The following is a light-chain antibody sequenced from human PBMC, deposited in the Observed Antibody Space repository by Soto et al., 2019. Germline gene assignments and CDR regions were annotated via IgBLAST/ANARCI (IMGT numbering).Light chain of an antibody. CDR2: EGS. J-gene: IGLJ1*01. Sequence: QSALTQPASVSGSPGQSITISCTGTSSDVGSSNLVSWYQQHPGKAPKLVIYEGSRRPSGVSGRFSGSKSGNTASLTISGLQAEDEADYYCCSFAGSTTFYVFGTGTKATVL. V-gene: IGLV2-23*01. CDR1: SSDVGSSNL. CDR3: CSFAGSTTFYV.